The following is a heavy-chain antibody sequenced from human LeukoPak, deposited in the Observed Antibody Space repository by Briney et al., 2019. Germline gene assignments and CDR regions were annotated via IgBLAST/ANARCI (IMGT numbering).Heavy chain of an antibody. CDR1: GYSISTSYY. CDR2: IYHSGNT. V-gene: IGHV4-38-2*02. J-gene: IGHJ6*03. Sequence: SETLSLTCTVSGYSISTSYYWGWIRQPPGKGLEWIGSIYHSGNTYYNPSLKSRVTISVDTSKNQFSLKLSSVTAADTAVYYCARHKDYYYSYMDVWGKGTTVTISS. CDR3: ARHKDYYYSYMDV.